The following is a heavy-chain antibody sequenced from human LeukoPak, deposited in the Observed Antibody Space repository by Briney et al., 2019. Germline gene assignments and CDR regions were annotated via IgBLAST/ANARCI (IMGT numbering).Heavy chain of an antibody. CDR3: ARSYCSSSCYAVGAFDI. J-gene: IGHJ3*02. Sequence: SETLSLTCTVSGGSISSYYWSWIRQPPGKGLEWIGYIYYSGSTNYNPSLKSRVTISVDMSKNQFSLKLSSVTAADAAVYYCARSYCSSSCYAVGAFDIWGQGTVVTVSS. CDR2: IYYSGST. D-gene: IGHD2-2*01. V-gene: IGHV4-59*08. CDR1: GGSISSYY.